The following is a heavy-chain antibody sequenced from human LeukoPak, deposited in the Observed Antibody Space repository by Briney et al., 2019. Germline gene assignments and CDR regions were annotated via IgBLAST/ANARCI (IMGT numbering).Heavy chain of an antibody. Sequence: GGSLRLSCAASGFTFSSYEMNWVRQAPGKGLEWVSYISSSGSTIYYADSVKGRFTISRDNAKNSLYLQMNSLRAEDTAVYYCARGLRFLEWLPFDYWGQGTLVTVSS. J-gene: IGHJ4*02. CDR1: GFTFSSYE. CDR2: ISSSGSTI. D-gene: IGHD3-3*01. CDR3: ARGLRFLEWLPFDY. V-gene: IGHV3-48*03.